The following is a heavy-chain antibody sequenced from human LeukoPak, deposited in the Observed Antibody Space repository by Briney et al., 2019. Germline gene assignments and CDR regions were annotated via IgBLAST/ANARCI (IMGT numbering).Heavy chain of an antibody. J-gene: IGHJ5*02. CDR1: GYTLTELS. Sequence: GASVKVSCKVSGYTLTELSMHWVRQAPGKGLEWMGGFDPEDGETIYAQKFQGRVTMTEDTSTDTAYMELSSLRSEDTAVYYCATDRGFSSGWYNWFDPWGQGTLVTVSS. CDR2: FDPEDGET. CDR3: ATDRGFSSGWYNWFDP. V-gene: IGHV1-24*01. D-gene: IGHD6-19*01.